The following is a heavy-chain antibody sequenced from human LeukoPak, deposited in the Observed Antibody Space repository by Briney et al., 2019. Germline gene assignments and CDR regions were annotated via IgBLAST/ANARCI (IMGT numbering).Heavy chain of an antibody. CDR1: AFTFSNYG. V-gene: IGHV3-33*06. J-gene: IGHJ4*02. Sequence: GXLRLSCAASAFTFSNYGMHWVRQAPGKGLKWVAVIWFDGTNKYYADSVKGRFTISRDNSKNTLYLQMNSLRAEDTAVYYCAKGAHNTMFRGALENLGQGTLVTVSS. CDR3: AKGAHNTMFRGALEN. D-gene: IGHD3-10*01. CDR2: IWFDGTNK.